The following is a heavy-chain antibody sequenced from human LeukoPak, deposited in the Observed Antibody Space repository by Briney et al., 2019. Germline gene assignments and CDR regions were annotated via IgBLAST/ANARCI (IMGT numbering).Heavy chain of an antibody. D-gene: IGHD3-10*01. CDR2: TSDSGGST. CDR3: ATHSDFGSGSYRWFDP. J-gene: IGHJ5*02. CDR1: GFTFRSYA. V-gene: IGHV3-23*01. Sequence: GGSLRLTPAASGFTFRSYATSWVRQAPGKGLEWVSTTSDSGGSTYYADSVKGRFTISRDNFKNTLYLQMNSLRADDTAVYYCATHSDFGSGSYRWFDPWGQGNPFTVSS.